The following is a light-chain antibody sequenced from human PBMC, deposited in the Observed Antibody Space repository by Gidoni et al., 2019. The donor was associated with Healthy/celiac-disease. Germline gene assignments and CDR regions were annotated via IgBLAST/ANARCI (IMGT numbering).Light chain of an antibody. V-gene: IGKV1-39*01. CDR1: QSISSY. CDR3: QQSFRTPRT. J-gene: IGKJ1*01. CDR2: AAS. Sequence: DIQMTQSPSSLSASVGDRVTITCRASQSISSYLNWYQQKPGKAPKLLIYAASILQSGVPSRFSGSGSGTDFTLTISSLQAEDVAIYYCQQSFRTPRTFGQGTKVEIK.